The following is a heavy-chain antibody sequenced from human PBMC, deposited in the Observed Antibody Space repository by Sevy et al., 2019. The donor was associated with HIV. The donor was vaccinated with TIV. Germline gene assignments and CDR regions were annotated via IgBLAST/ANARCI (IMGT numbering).Heavy chain of an antibody. J-gene: IGHJ6*02. CDR2: ISSDGSNK. Sequence: GGSLRLSCAASGFTFSSYAMHWVRQAPGKGLEWVAVISSDGSNKYYADSVKGRFTISRDNSKNTLYLQMNSLRAEDTAVYYCARDLQVRSPWGNYYYYGMDVWGQGTTVTV. V-gene: IGHV3-30-3*01. D-gene: IGHD3-16*01. CDR3: ARDLQVRSPWGNYYYYGMDV. CDR1: GFTFSSYA.